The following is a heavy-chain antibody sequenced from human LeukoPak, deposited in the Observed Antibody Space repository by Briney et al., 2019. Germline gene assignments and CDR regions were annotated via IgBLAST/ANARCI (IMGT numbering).Heavy chain of an antibody. J-gene: IGHJ4*02. CDR1: GYTFTSYG. V-gene: IGHV1-18*01. CDR2: ISAYNGNT. D-gene: IGHD6-13*01. Sequence: PGASVQVSCKASGYTFTSYGISWVRQAPGQGLEWMGWISAYNGNTNYAQKLQGRVTMTRNTSISTAYMELSSLRSEDTAVYYCATDYPGYSSSWRIWGQGTLVTVSS. CDR3: ATDYPGYSSSWRI.